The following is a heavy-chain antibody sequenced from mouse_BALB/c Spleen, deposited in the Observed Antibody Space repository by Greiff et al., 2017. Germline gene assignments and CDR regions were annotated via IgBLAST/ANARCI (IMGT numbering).Heavy chain of an antibody. J-gene: IGHJ1*01. D-gene: IGHD1-1*01. CDR2: ILPGSGST. Sequence: QVHVKQSGAELMKPGASVKISCKATGYTFSSYWIEWVKQRPGHGLEWIGEILPGSGSTNYNEKFKGKATFTADTSSNTAYMQLSSLTSEDSAVYYCARIHYGSSSWYFDVWGAGTTVTVSS. CDR3: ARIHYGSSSWYFDV. CDR1: GYTFSSYW. V-gene: IGHV1-9*01.